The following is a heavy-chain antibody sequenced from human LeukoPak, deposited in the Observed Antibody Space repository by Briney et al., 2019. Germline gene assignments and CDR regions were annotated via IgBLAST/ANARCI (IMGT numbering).Heavy chain of an antibody. Sequence: GGSLRLSCAASGFTFSSYSMNWVRQAPGKGLEWVSGINWNGGSTGYADSVKGRFAISRDNAKNSLYLQMNSLRAEDTALYYCARVRSAASYWYFDLWGRGTLVTVSS. V-gene: IGHV3-20*04. CDR1: GFTFSSYS. CDR2: INWNGGST. J-gene: IGHJ2*01. D-gene: IGHD6-13*01. CDR3: ARVRSAASYWYFDL.